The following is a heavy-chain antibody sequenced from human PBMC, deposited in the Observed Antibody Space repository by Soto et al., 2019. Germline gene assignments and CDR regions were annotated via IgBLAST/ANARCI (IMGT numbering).Heavy chain of an antibody. CDR1: GFSLGTYGVG. V-gene: IGHV2-5*02. CDR2: IYWDDDK. D-gene: IGHD1-26*01. J-gene: IGHJ2*01. CDR3: AHRGGGIVDWYFDL. Sequence: QITLNESGPTLVKPTQTLTLTCTFSGFSLGTYGVGVGWIRQPPGTALEWLALIYWDDDKRYRPSLKSRLTITKDTSKRQVFLTLTNMDPVDTATYYCAHRGGGIVDWYFDLWGRGTPVIVSS.